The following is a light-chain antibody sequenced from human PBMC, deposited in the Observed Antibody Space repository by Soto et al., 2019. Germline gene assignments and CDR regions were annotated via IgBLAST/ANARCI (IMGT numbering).Light chain of an antibody. CDR3: QLRWT. V-gene: IGKV1-5*03. Sequence: DIQMTQSPSTLSASVGDRVTITCRASQSISSWLAWYQQKPGKAPKLLISKASNLKSGVPSRFSGSVSGTEFTLTISSLQPDDFATYYCQLRWTFGQGTKVEIK. CDR2: KAS. J-gene: IGKJ1*01. CDR1: QSISSW.